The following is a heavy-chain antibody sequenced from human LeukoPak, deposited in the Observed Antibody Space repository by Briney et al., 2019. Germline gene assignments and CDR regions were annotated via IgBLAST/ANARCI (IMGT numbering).Heavy chain of an antibody. CDR2: IYSGGGT. CDR1: GFTVSNTY. Sequence: GGSLRLSCAASGFTVSNTYMSWVRQAPGKGLEWVSLIYSGGGTYSADSVKGRFTISRDISKNTLYLQMNSLRAEDTAVYYCAKPPPEYTITLIWYSPPFDYWGQGTLVTVSS. D-gene: IGHD2-21*02. CDR3: AKPPPEYTITLIWYSPPFDY. V-gene: IGHV3-53*01. J-gene: IGHJ4*02.